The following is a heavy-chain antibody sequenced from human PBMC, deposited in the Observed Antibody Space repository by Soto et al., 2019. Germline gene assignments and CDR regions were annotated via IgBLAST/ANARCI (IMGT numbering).Heavy chain of an antibody. J-gene: IGHJ6*02. Sequence: EVQLLESGGGLVQPGGSLRLSCAASGFTFSSYAMSWVRQAPGKGLEWVSAISGSGGSTYYADSVKGRFTISRDNSKNKLYPQMKRLTAEDTAVYFCAKPTSRRDYYDSYDMHVWGQGTTVTVSS. CDR1: GFTFSSYA. V-gene: IGHV3-23*01. CDR2: ISGSGGST. CDR3: AKPTSRRDYYDSYDMHV.